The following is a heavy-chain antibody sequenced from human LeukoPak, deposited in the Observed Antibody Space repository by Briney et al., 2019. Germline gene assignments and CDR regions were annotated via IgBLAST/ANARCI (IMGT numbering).Heavy chain of an antibody. V-gene: IGHV1-69*05. D-gene: IGHD6-19*01. Sequence: GSSVKVSCKASGGTFSSYGISWVRQAPGQGLEWMGRIIPIFGTANYAQKFQGRVTITTDESTSTAYMELSSLRSEDTAVYYCARGGSSGWSHDDYWGQGTLVTVSS. CDR1: GGTFSSYG. J-gene: IGHJ4*02. CDR3: ARGGSSGWSHDDY. CDR2: IIPIFGTA.